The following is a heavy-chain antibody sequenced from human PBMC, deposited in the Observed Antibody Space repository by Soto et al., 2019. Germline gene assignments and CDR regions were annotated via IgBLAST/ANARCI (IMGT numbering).Heavy chain of an antibody. D-gene: IGHD4-17*01. Sequence: EVQLVESGGGLVKPGGSLRLPCAASGFTFSSYSMNWARQARGKGLEWVSSISSSSSYICFADSVKGRFTISRDNAKNSLYLHMNSLRAEDTAVYYCARMYGDYGLNGNYYGMDVWGQGTTVTVSS. CDR1: GFTFSSYS. CDR3: ARMYGDYGLNGNYYGMDV. CDR2: ISSSSSYI. V-gene: IGHV3-21*01. J-gene: IGHJ6*02.